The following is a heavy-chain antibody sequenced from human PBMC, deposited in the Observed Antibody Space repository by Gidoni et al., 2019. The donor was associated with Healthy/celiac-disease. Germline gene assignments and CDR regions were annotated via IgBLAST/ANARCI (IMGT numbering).Heavy chain of an antibody. J-gene: IGHJ6*03. D-gene: IGHD3-10*01. V-gene: IGHV3-11*06. CDR3: AREGTSEDYYYYMDV. Sequence: QVQLVESGGGLVKPGGSLRLSCAASGFTFSDYYMSWIRQAPGKGLGWVSYISSSSSYTNYADSVKGRFTIFRDNAKNSLYLQMNSLRAEDTAVYYCAREGTSEDYYYYMDVWGKGTTVTVSS. CDR2: ISSSSSYT. CDR1: GFTFSDYY.